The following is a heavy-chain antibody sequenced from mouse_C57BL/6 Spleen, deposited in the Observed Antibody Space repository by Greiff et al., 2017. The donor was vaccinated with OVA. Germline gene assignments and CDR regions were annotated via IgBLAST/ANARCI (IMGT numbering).Heavy chain of an antibody. V-gene: IGHV1-59*01. CDR1: GYTFTSYW. D-gene: IGHD1-1*01. CDR3: ARKGYYGRAWFAY. CDR2: IDPSDSYT. Sequence: QVQLKQPGAELVRPGTSVKLSCKASGYTFTSYWMHWVKQRPGQGLEWIGVIDPSDSYTNYNQKFKGKATLTVDTSSSTAYMQPSSLTSEDSAVYYCARKGYYGRAWFAYWGQGTLVTVSA. J-gene: IGHJ3*01.